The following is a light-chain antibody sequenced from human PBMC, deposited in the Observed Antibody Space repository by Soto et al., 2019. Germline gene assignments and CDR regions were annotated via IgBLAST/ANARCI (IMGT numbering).Light chain of an antibody. J-gene: IGLJ2*01. CDR3: CSYAGSSTFAV. CDR1: SSDVGSYNL. Sequence: QSVLTQPASVSGSPGQSITTSCTGTSSDVGSYNLVSWYQQHPGKAPKLMIYEGSKRPSGVSNRFSGSKSGNTASLTISGLQAEDEADYYCCSYAGSSTFAVFGGGTKVTVL. V-gene: IGLV2-23*03. CDR2: EGS.